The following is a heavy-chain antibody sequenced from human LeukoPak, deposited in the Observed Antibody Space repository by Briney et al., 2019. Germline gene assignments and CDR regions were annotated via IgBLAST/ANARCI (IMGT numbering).Heavy chain of an antibody. J-gene: IGHJ4*02. D-gene: IGHD1-26*01. V-gene: IGHV1-2*02. CDR3: ARDGRPRVGAIRGNDY. CDR1: GYTFTGYY. Sequence: ASVKVSCKASGYTFTGYYMHWLRQAPGQGLEWMGWINPNSGGTNYAQKFQGRVTMTRDTSISTAYMELSRLRSDDTAVYYCARDGRPRVGAIRGNDYWGQGTLVTVSS. CDR2: INPNSGGT.